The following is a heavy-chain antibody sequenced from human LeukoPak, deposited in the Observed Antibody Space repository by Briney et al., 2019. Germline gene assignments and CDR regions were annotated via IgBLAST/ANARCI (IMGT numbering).Heavy chain of an antibody. CDR2: INQDGSKT. Sequence: PGGSLRLSCTASGFAFSDYWMSWVRQAPGKGLEWLANINQDGSKTSYVDTVRGRVTVSTDNAKNSLYLQMNSLRADDTAVYYCARDSSPRYSGYDWVYWGRGTLVTVSS. V-gene: IGHV3-7*01. CDR3: ARDSSPRYSGYDWVY. J-gene: IGHJ4*02. CDR1: GFAFSDYW. D-gene: IGHD5-12*01.